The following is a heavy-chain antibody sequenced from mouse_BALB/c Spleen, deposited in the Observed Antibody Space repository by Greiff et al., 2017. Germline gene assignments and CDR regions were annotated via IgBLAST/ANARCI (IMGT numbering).Heavy chain of an antibody. CDR3: ARQITTVGDYLDY. CDR2: ISNGGGST. CDR1: GFTFSSYT. Sequence: EVKLMESGGGLVQPGGSLKLSCAASGFTFSSYTMSWVRQTPEKRLEWVAYISNGGGSTYYPDTVKGRFTISRDNAKNTLYLQMSSLKSEDTAMYYCARQITTVGDYLDYWGQGTTLTVSS. V-gene: IGHV5-12-2*01. D-gene: IGHD1-1*01. J-gene: IGHJ2*01.